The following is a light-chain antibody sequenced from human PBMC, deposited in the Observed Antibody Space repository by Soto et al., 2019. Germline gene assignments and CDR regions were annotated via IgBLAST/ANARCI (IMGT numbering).Light chain of an antibody. CDR3: QKDYGVVPG. J-gene: IGKJ1*01. Sequence: DIVMTQSPDSLAVSLGERATINCKASQSVLSSSNSKNYLAWFQQKPGQPPKVLIAWPSTRESGVPDRFSGSGCGPDLPLSICSRRADDGADVHCQKDYGVVPGFGHRTKVEIK. CDR2: WPS. CDR1: QSVLSSSNSKNY. V-gene: IGKV4-1*01.